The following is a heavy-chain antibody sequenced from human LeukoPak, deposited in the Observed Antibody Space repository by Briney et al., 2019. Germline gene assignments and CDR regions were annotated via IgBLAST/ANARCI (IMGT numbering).Heavy chain of an antibody. D-gene: IGHD6-13*01. J-gene: IGHJ4*02. V-gene: IGHV1-69*04. CDR2: IIPILGIA. CDR1: GYTFTSYY. Sequence: ASVKVSCKASGYTFTSYYMHWVRQAPGQGLEWMGRIIPILGIASYAQKFQGRVTITADKSTSTAYMELSSLRSEDTAVYYCARGIAAAGAGSDYWGQGTLVTVSS. CDR3: ARGIAAAGAGSDY.